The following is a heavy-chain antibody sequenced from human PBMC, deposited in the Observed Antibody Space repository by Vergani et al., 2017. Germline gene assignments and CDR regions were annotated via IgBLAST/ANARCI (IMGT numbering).Heavy chain of an antibody. D-gene: IGHD2-2*02. V-gene: IGHV3-23*01. CDR3: AKDLRPGYCSSTSYYNPDGWFDP. CDR2: ISGSGGST. CDR1: GFTFSSYA. J-gene: IGHJ5*02. Sequence: EVQLLESGGGLVQPGGSLRLSCAASGFTFSSYAMSWVRQAPGKGLEWVSAISGSGGSTYYADSVKGRFTISRDNSKNTLYLQMNSLRAEDTAVYYCAKDLRPGYCSSTSYYNPDGWFDPWGQGTLVTVSS.